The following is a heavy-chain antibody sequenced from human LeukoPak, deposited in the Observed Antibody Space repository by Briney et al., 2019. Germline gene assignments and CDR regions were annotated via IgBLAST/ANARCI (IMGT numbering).Heavy chain of an antibody. J-gene: IGHJ5*02. CDR1: GGSFSGYY. CDR3: ASRRNCSGGSCYLDWFDP. Sequence: SETLSLTCAVYGGSFSGYYWSWIRQPPGKGLEWIGEINHSGSTNYNPSLKSRVTISVDTSKNQFSLKLSSVTAADTAVYYCASRRNCSGGSCYLDWFDPWGQGTLVTVSS. V-gene: IGHV4-34*01. D-gene: IGHD2-15*01. CDR2: INHSGST.